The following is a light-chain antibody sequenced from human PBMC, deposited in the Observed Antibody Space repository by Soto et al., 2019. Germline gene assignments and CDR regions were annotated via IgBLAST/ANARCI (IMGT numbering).Light chain of an antibody. Sequence: EIVLTQSPATLSLSPGERATLSCRASQSVSSYLAWCQQKPGQAPRLLIYDASNRATGIPARFSGSGSGTDFPLTISSLEPEDFAVYYCQQRSHWPPLYTFGQGTKLEIK. V-gene: IGKV3-11*01. CDR2: DAS. J-gene: IGKJ2*01. CDR3: QQRSHWPPLYT. CDR1: QSVSSY.